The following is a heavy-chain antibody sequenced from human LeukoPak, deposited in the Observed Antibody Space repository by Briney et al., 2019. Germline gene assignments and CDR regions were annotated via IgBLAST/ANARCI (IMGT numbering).Heavy chain of an antibody. V-gene: IGHV3-30*02. CDR2: LRYDGTTK. CDR3: AIGLMVYASWNAFDI. D-gene: IGHD2-8*01. J-gene: IGHJ3*02. Sequence: PGGSLRLSCAASASGFSLTNYAMHWVRQAPGKGLEWVAHLRYDGTTKWYADPVQGRFTISRDNAKNSLYLQMNSLRAEDTAVYYCAIGLMVYASWNAFDIWGQGTMVTVSS. CDR1: GFSLTNYA.